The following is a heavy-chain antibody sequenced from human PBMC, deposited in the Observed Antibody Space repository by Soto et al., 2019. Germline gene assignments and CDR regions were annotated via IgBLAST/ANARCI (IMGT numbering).Heavy chain of an antibody. CDR1: GSTFGTTD. CDR3: VKNSGWFNT. Sequence: GGSLRLSCAASGSTFGTTDMSWVRQAPGEGLEWVSTIDGSGGITYYADSMKGRFTISRDNCRNTVYLQMNSLRGDDTALYYCVKNSGWFNTWVQGSMVTVCS. V-gene: IGHV3-23*01. D-gene: IGHD3-10*01. CDR2: IDGSGGIT. J-gene: IGHJ5*02.